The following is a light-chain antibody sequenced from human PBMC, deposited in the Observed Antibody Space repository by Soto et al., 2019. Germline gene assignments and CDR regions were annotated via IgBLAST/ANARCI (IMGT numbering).Light chain of an antibody. V-gene: IGKV1-8*01. Sequence: IQMTQSPSSLSTSVGDRVSITCRATQDIGTYLAWYQQIPGKAPKLLIYDASTLQTGVPSRFSGSGSGTDFTLTISYLQSEDFGTYYCQQFYNYPRTFGQGTKVDIK. CDR2: DAS. J-gene: IGKJ1*01. CDR1: QDIGTY. CDR3: QQFYNYPRT.